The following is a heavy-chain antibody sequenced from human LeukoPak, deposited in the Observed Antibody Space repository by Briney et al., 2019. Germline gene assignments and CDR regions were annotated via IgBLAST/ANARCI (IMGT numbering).Heavy chain of an antibody. V-gene: IGHV3-30*18. CDR2: ISYDGSNK. Sequence: GRSLRLSCAASGFTFSSYGMHWVRQAPGKGLEWVAVISYDGSNKYYADSVKGRFTISRDNSKNTLYLQMNSLRAEDTAVYYCAKGTGYDYWGQGTLVTVPS. J-gene: IGHJ4*02. CDR3: AKGTGYDY. D-gene: IGHD7-27*01. CDR1: GFTFSSYG.